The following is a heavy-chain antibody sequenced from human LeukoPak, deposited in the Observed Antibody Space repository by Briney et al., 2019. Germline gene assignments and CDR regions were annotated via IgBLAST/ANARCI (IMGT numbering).Heavy chain of an antibody. D-gene: IGHD5-18*01. CDR2: IIPILGIA. Sequence: SVKGSCKASGYTLTSYGISWLRQAPGQGREWMGRIIPILGIANYAQKFQGRVTITADKSTSTAYMELSSLRSEDTAVYYCARDQAMAAVDCWGQGTLVSVSS. V-gene: IGHV1-69*04. CDR3: ARDQAMAAVDC. J-gene: IGHJ4*02. CDR1: GYTLTSYG.